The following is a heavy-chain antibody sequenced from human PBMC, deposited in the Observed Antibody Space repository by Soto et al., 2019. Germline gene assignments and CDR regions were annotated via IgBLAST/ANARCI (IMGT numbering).Heavy chain of an antibody. CDR3: ARLANWGSYYFDY. CDR2: IYYSGST. Sequence: NPSETLSLTCTVSGGSISSYYWSWIRQPPGKGLEWIGYIYYSGSTNCNPSLKSRVTISVDTSKNQFSLKLSSVTAADTAVYYCARLANWGSYYFDYWGQGTLVTVSS. D-gene: IGHD7-27*01. CDR1: GGSISSYY. J-gene: IGHJ4*02. V-gene: IGHV4-59*01.